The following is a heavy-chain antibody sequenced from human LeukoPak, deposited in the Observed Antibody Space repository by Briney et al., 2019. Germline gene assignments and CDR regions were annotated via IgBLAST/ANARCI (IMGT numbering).Heavy chain of an antibody. CDR3: ARGKTSVDIIEDAFDI. D-gene: IGHD2-15*01. CDR2: LYSGGGA. J-gene: IGHJ3*02. CDR1: GFSVNTNY. Sequence: GGSLRLSCAASGFSVNTNYMTWVRQAPGKGLEWVSVLYSGGGAYYADSVKDRFTISRDYSQNTLLLQMNSLRAEDTALYYCARGKTSVDIIEDAFDIWGQGTMVAVSS. V-gene: IGHV3-66*01.